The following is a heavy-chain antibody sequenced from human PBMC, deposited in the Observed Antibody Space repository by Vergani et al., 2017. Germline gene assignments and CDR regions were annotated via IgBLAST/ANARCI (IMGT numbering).Heavy chain of an antibody. D-gene: IGHD2-2*01. J-gene: IGHJ4*02. CDR3: AKRIRIVVQAAYFDY. CDR2: IRGSGGST. CDR1: GFTFSSYT. V-gene: IGHV3-23*01. Sequence: EVQLLESGGGLVQPGGSLRLSCAASGFTFSSYTMTWVRQAPGKGLEWVSAIRGSGGSTYYADSVKGRFTISRDNSKNTLYLQMNSLRAEDTAIFYCAKRIRIVVQAAYFDYWGQGTLVTVSS.